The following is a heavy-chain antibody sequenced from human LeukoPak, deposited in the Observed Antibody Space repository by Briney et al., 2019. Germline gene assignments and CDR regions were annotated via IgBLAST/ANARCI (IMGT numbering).Heavy chain of an antibody. J-gene: IGHJ4*02. D-gene: IGHD6-6*01. CDR3: AKDNRIAARYFDY. CDR1: GFTVSSNE. V-gene: IGHV3-38-3*01. CDR2: MSGGST. Sequence: PGGTLRLSCATSGFTVSSNEMSWVRKAPGKGLECVSSMSGGSTYYADSRKGRFTISKDNSKNALHLQMNTLRAEDTAVHYCAKDNRIAARYFDYWGQGALVTVSS.